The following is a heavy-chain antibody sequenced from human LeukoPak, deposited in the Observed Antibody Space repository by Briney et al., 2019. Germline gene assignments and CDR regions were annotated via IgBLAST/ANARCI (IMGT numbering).Heavy chain of an antibody. CDR3: ARDHYYDRNWFDP. J-gene: IGHJ5*02. CDR2: IYYSGST. Sequence: PSETLSLTCTVSGGSISSSSYYWGWIRQPPGKGLEWIGSIYYSGSTYYNPSLKSRVTISVDTSKNQFSLKLSSVTAADTAVYYCARDHYYDRNWFDPWGQGTLVTVSS. V-gene: IGHV4-39*07. CDR1: GGSISSSSYY. D-gene: IGHD3-22*01.